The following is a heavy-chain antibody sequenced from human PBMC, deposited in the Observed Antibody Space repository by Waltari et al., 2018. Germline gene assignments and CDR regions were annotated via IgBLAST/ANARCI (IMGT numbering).Heavy chain of an antibody. Sequence: QVQLVQSGAEVKKPGASVKVSCKASGYTFSNFGINWVRQAPGQGLEWMRRINGYLGNANNVPSLQGRVTMTTDTSTSTAYLELRGLRSDDTAVYYCARGGGPRTIVALPFDYWGQGTLVTVSS. J-gene: IGHJ4*02. CDR3: ARGGGPRTIVALPFDY. CDR2: INGYLGNA. D-gene: IGHD5-12*01. V-gene: IGHV1-18*01. CDR1: GYTFSNFG.